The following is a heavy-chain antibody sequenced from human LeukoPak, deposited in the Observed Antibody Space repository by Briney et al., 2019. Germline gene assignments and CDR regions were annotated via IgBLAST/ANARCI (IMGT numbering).Heavy chain of an antibody. J-gene: IGHJ3*02. Sequence: PGGSLRLSCAASGFTFSSYEMNWVRQAPGKGLEWVAFIRYDGSNKYYADSVKGRFTISRDNSKNTLYLQMNSLRAEDTAVYYCAKGGYQLPAGVFDIWGQGTMVTVSS. CDR3: AKGGYQLPAGVFDI. CDR1: GFTFSSYE. V-gene: IGHV3-30*02. D-gene: IGHD2-2*01. CDR2: IRYDGSNK.